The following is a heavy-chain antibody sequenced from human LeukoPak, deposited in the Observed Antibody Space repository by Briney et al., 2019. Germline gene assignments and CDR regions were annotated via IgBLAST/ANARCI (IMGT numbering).Heavy chain of an antibody. D-gene: IGHD3/OR15-3a*01. CDR2: IDWDDDK. V-gene: IGHV2-70*11. CDR1: GFSLSTSGMC. CDR3: ARIPPHFVDLVDV. Sequence: SGPALVKPTQTLTLTCTFSGFSLSTSGMCVSWIRQPPGKALEWLARIDWDDDKYYSTSLKTRPTISKDTSKNQVVLTMTNMDPVDTATYYCARIPPHFVDLVDVWGQGTTVTVSS. J-gene: IGHJ6*02.